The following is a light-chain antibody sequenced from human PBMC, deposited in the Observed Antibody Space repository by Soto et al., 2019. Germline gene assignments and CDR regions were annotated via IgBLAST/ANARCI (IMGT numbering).Light chain of an antibody. J-gene: IGLJ1*01. CDR2: EVN. CDR1: SSDVGGYNY. V-gene: IGLV2-8*01. CDR3: SSYAGSSNV. Sequence: QSALTQPPSASGSPGQSVAISCTGTSSDVGGYNYVSWYQQHPGKAPKLMIYEVNKRPSGVPDRFSGSKSGNTASLTVSGLPAEDEADYYCSSYAGSSNVFGTRTKLTVL.